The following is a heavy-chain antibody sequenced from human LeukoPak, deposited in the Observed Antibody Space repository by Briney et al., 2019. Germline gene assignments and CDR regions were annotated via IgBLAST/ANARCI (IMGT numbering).Heavy chain of an antibody. J-gene: IGHJ5*02. D-gene: IGHD2-15*01. CDR3: ARQRDMRTWFDP. CDR1: GYTFTTYW. CDR2: IYPGDSDT. V-gene: IGHV5-51*01. Sequence: GESLKISCKGSGYTFTTYWIGWVRQMPGKGLEWMGIIYPGDSDTRYSPSFQGQVTISADKSISTAYLQWSSLKASDPAMYYCARQRDMRTWFDPWGQGTLVTVPS.